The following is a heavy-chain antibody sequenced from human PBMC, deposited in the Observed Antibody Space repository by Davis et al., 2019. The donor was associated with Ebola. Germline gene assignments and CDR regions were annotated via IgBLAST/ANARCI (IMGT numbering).Heavy chain of an antibody. CDR1: GDSISSSY. CDR2: ICYSGST. J-gene: IGHJ2*01. Sequence: SETLSLTCTVSGDSISSSYWTWIRQPPGKGLEWIGYICYSGSTNYNPSLKSRVTISVDTSKNQFSLKLSSVTAADTAVYYCAKYSSSPHWYFDLWGRGTLVTVSS. D-gene: IGHD6-6*01. CDR3: AKYSSSPHWYFDL. V-gene: IGHV4-59*08.